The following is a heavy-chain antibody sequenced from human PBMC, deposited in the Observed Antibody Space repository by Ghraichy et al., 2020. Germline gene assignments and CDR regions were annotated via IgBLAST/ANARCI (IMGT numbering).Heavy chain of an antibody. V-gene: IGHV1-69*13. J-gene: IGHJ6*02. CDR1: GGTFSSYA. CDR3: ARGGPGSGGSCCVPPHHYYYYGMDV. CDR2: IIPIFGTA. Sequence: SVKVSCKASGGTFSSYAISWVRQAPGQGLEWMGGIIPIFGTANYAQKFQGRVTITADESTSTAYMELSSLRSEDTAVYYCARGGPGSGGSCCVPPHHYYYYGMDVWGQGTTVTVSS. D-gene: IGHD2-15*01.